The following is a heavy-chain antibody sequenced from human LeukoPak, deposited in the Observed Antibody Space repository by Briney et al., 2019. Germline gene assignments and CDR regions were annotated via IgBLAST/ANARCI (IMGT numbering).Heavy chain of an antibody. CDR2: INPSGGST. D-gene: IGHD3-10*01. J-gene: IGHJ4*02. CDR1: GYTFTSYY. Sequence: ASVKVSCKASGYTFTSYYMHWVRQAPGQGLEWMGIINPSGGSTSYAQKFQGRVTMTRDTSTSTVYMELSSLRSEDTAVYYCARDDESAWFGESLFDYWGQGTLVTVSS. V-gene: IGHV1-46*01. CDR3: ARDDESAWFGESLFDY.